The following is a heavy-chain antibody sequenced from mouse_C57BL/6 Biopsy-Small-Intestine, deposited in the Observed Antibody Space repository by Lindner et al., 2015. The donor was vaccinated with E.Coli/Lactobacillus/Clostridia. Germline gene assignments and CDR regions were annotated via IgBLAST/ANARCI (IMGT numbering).Heavy chain of an antibody. J-gene: IGHJ1*01. Sequence: SVKVSCKTSGGTFSTYSISWVRQAPGQGLEWMGGIIPIFGTPDYAQRFQDRLTIIADESTSTAYMELSSLRSEDTAVYYCTGDRSSTTFGGNYYYRMDVWGQGTTVIVSS. CDR3: TGDRSSTTFGGNYYYRMDV. D-gene: IGHD1-1*01. CDR2: IIPIFGTP. V-gene: IGHV1-4*02. CDR1: GGTFSTYS.